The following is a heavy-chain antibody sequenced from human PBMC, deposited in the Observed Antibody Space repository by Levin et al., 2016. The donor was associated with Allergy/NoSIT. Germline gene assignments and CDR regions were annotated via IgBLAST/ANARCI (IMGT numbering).Heavy chain of an antibody. CDR3: AILGYCSSTSCYTGGNRNDY. J-gene: IGHJ4*02. Sequence: WIRQPPGKGLEWIGYIYYSGSTNYNPSLKSRVTISVDKSKNQFSLKLSSVTAADTAVYYCAILGYCSSTSCYTGGNRNDYWGQGTLVTVSS. CDR2: IYYSGST. V-gene: IGHV4-61*05. D-gene: IGHD2-2*02.